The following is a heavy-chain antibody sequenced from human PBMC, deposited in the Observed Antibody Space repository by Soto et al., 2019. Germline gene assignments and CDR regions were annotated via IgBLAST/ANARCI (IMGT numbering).Heavy chain of an antibody. CDR1: GGSFKSGSYS. D-gene: IGHD3-9*01. CDR3: AREGSGYDILTGSNWFDP. CDR2: VYHTGRT. V-gene: IGHV4-61*01. Sequence: SETLSLTCTVSGGSFKSGSYSWSWIRQPPGKGLEWIGYVYHTGRTSYNPSLKSRVSISMDTSKNQFSLKLSSVTAADTAVYYCAREGSGYDILTGSNWFDPWGQGTLVTVSS. J-gene: IGHJ5*02.